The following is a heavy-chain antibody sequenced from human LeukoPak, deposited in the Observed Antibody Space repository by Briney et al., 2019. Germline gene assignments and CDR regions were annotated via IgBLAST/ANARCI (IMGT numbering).Heavy chain of an antibody. V-gene: IGHV4-38-2*02. CDR2: IYHSGST. CDR1: GYSISSGYY. D-gene: IGHD3-22*01. CDR3: ARAGGYYDSSGYYSYYFDY. J-gene: IGHJ4*02. Sequence: SETLSLTCTVSGYSISSGYYWGWIRQPPGKGLEWIGSIYHSGSTNYNPSLKSRVTISVDTSKNQFSLKLSSVTAADTAVYYCARAGGYYDSSGYYSYYFDYWGQGTLVTVSS.